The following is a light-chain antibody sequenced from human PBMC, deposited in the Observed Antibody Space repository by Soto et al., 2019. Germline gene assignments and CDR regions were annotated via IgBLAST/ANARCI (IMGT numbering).Light chain of an antibody. J-gene: IGLJ3*02. CDR1: SGDVGSYKF. Sequence: QSVLTQAASVSGSPGHSITISCTGTSGDVGSYKFVSWYQQHPGKAPKLMIYEVNKRPSGVSSRFSGSKSGNTASLTISGLQAEDEADYYCCAYAGSSTWVFGGGTKLTVL. CDR2: EVN. V-gene: IGLV2-23*02. CDR3: CAYAGSSTWV.